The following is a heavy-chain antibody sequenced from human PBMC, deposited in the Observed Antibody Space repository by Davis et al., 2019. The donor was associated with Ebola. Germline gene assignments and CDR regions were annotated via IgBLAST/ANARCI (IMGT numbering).Heavy chain of an antibody. D-gene: IGHD3-22*01. J-gene: IGHJ3*02. CDR1: AGSIGSSFYY. CDR3: ARSYNYYYSPGAYGFDI. Sequence: SETLSLTCTVSAGSIGSSFYYWGWIRQPPGKGLEWAGSIYYSGSAYYNPSLQSRVTISVDTSKNQFSLKLNSVTAADTAMYYCARSYNYYYSPGAYGFDIWGQGTMVTVSS. CDR2: IYYSGSA. V-gene: IGHV4-39*01.